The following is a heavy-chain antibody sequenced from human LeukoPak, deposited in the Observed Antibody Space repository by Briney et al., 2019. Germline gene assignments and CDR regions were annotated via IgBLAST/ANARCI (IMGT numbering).Heavy chain of an antibody. CDR1: GYTLTKLS. CDR3: ASWKDYYESSGGPFDY. J-gene: IGHJ4*02. D-gene: IGHD3-22*01. Sequence: GASVKVSCKVSGYTLTKLSMHWVRQTPGKGLEWMGGFDPEDGERHYAQNFQGRVTMTEDTSTDTAYMELSSLGSEGTAVYYCASWKDYYESSGGPFDYWGQGTLVTVSS. V-gene: IGHV1-24*01. CDR2: FDPEDGER.